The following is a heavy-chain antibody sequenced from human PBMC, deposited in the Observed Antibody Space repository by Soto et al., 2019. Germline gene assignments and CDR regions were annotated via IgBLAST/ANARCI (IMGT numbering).Heavy chain of an antibody. CDR1: GFTFSNYG. V-gene: IGHV3-30*18. CDR2: ISYDGSNK. CDR3: AKSPGQNCSGGSCHYHFDY. Sequence: ESGGDVVQPGRSLRLSCAASGFTFSNYGMNWARKAPGKGLERVAVISYDGSNKYYADSVRGRFTISRDNSKNTLYVQMDSLRTEDTAVYYCAKSPGQNCSGGSCHYHFDYWGQGTLVTVSS. D-gene: IGHD2-15*01. J-gene: IGHJ4*02.